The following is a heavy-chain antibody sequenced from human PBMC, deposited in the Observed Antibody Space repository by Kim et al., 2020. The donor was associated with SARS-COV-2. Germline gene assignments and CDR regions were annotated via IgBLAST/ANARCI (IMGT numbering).Heavy chain of an antibody. CDR3: ARASFFYDSSGYHFDY. Sequence: QKFQGRGTITADKSTSTAYMELSSLRSEDTAVYYCARASFFYDSSGYHFDYWGQGTLVTVSS. V-gene: IGHV1-69*04. D-gene: IGHD3-22*01. J-gene: IGHJ4*02.